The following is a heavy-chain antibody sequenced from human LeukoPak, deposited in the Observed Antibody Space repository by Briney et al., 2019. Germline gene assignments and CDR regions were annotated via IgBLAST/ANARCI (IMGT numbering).Heavy chain of an antibody. J-gene: IGHJ4*02. CDR1: GFTVSSNY. Sequence: GGSLRLSCAASGFTVSSNYMSWVRQAPGKGLEWVSIIYSGGSTFYADSVKGRFTISRDNSKNTLYLQMNSLRAEDTALYYCAKPAKTDYADYWGQGTLVTVSS. V-gene: IGHV3-53*01. CDR2: IYSGGST. CDR3: AKPAKTDYADY. D-gene: IGHD1-14*01.